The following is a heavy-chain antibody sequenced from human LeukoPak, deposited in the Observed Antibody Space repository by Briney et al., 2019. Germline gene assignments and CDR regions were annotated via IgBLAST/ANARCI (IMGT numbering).Heavy chain of an antibody. Sequence: ASVKVSCKASGYTFTSYDINWVRQAPGQGLEWMGIINPSGGSTSYAQKFQGRVTMTRDTSTSTVYMELSSLRSEDTAVYYCAGGYSGYDLPDYWGQGTLVTVSS. V-gene: IGHV1-46*01. CDR3: AGGYSGYDLPDY. D-gene: IGHD5-12*01. CDR1: GYTFTSYD. CDR2: INPSGGST. J-gene: IGHJ4*02.